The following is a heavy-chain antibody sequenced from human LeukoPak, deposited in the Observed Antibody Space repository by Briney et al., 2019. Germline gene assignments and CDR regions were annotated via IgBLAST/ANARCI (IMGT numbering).Heavy chain of an antibody. CDR1: GFTFSSYW. CDR3: ARVPSSSWYIDAFDI. D-gene: IGHD6-13*01. Sequence: GGSLRLSCAASGFTFSSYWMSWVRQAPGKGLEWVANIKQDGSEKYYVDSVKGRFTTSRDNAKNSLYLQMSSLRAEDTAVYYCARVPSSSWYIDAFDIWGQGTMVTVSS. CDR2: IKQDGSEK. V-gene: IGHV3-7*01. J-gene: IGHJ3*02.